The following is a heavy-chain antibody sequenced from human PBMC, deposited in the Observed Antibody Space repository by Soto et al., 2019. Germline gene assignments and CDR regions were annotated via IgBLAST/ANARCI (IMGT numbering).Heavy chain of an antibody. J-gene: IGHJ4*02. V-gene: IGHV3-23*01. Sequence: SGGSLRLSCVASGFTFSRYARGWVRRAPGQRLEAVATFSGGRDTTWHADSVKGRFTVSRDSSKNTLSLQMNSLSPEDTALYYCAKATSATCTGSTCYSFDYWGQGTLVTVSS. CDR2: FSGGRDTT. D-gene: IGHD2-21*01. CDR1: GFTFSRYA. CDR3: AKATSATCTGSTCYSFDY.